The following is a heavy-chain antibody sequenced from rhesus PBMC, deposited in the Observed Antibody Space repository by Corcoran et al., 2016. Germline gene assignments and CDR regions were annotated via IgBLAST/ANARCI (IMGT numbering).Heavy chain of an antibody. V-gene: IGHV4-80*01. CDR3: ATQVNYRNEF. CDR1: GASISGNW. J-gene: IGHJ4*01. CDR2: INGDRGAA. Sequence: QVQLQESGPGVVMPSETLSLTCGVSGASISGNWWTWIRRPPGKGLEWSGQINGDRGAAYYSPDLRSRRTIAKDAAGKKFSRRLNSVTAADAAVYYCATQVNYRNEFWGQGVLVTVSS. D-gene: IGHD1-32*01.